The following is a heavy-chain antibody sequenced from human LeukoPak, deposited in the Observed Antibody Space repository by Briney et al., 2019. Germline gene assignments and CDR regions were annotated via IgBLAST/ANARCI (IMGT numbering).Heavy chain of an antibody. Sequence: GGSLRLSCAASGFTVSGNYMSWVRQAPGKGLEWVSVIYSGGDTYYADSVKGRFTISRDNSKNTLYLQMNTLRAEDTAVYYCARASGYSGYDPFDYWGQGTLVTVSS. CDR3: ARASGYSGYDPFDY. CDR2: IYSGGDT. V-gene: IGHV3-53*01. CDR1: GFTVSGNY. J-gene: IGHJ4*02. D-gene: IGHD5-12*01.